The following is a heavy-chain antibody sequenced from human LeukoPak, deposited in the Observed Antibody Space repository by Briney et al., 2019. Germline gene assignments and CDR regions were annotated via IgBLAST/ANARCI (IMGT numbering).Heavy chain of an antibody. CDR1: GFTFSSYA. J-gene: IGHJ4*02. CDR2: ISGSGGST. D-gene: IGHD3-22*01. CDR3: AKDYYYDSSGYIFDY. V-gene: IGHV3-23*01. Sequence: PGRSLRLSCAASGFTFSSYAMSWVRQAPGKGLEWVSAISGSGGSTYYADSVKGRFTISRDNSKNTLYLQMNSLRAEDTAVYYCAKDYYYDSSGYIFDYWGQGTLVTVSS.